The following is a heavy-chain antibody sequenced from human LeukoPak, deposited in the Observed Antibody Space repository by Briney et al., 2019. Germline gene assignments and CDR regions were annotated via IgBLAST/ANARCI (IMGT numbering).Heavy chain of an antibody. CDR2: INDSGGST. V-gene: IGHV3-23*01. J-gene: IGHJ4*02. Sequence: GGSLRLSCAASGFTFSSYAMSWVRQALGKGLEWVSAINDSGGSTYYADSVKGRFTISRDNSKNTLYLQMNSLRAEDTAVYYCAKIPGYSYSLREPYFDYWGQGTLVTVSS. CDR1: GFTFSSYA. CDR3: AKIPGYSYSLREPYFDY. D-gene: IGHD5-18*01.